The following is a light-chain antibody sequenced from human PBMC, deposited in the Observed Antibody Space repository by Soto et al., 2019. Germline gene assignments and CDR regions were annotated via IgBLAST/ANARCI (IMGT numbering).Light chain of an antibody. CDR3: QQYYSNPLT. J-gene: IGKJ4*01. V-gene: IGKV4-1*01. CDR2: WAS. CDR1: SRVLYDANKKNY. Sequence: IVMTQSSYSLSVSLGEGATINCKCSSRVLYDANKKNYLAWYHQKPGQPPKLLIYWASTREYGVPDRFSGSGSGTDFTLTISSLQAEDVAVYYCQQYYSNPLTFGGGTKVDI.